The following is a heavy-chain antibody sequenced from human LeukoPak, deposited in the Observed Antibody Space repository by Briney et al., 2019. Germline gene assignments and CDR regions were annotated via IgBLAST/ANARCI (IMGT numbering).Heavy chain of an antibody. V-gene: IGHV1-2*02. D-gene: IGHD6-6*01. J-gene: IGHJ3*02. Sequence: GASVKVSCKASGYTFTGYYMHWVRQAPGQGLEWTGWINPNSGGTNYAQKFQGRVTMTRDTSISTAYMELSRLRSDDTAVYCCARDSSSSKDAFDIWGQGTMVTVSS. CDR3: ARDSSSSKDAFDI. CDR2: INPNSGGT. CDR1: GYTFTGYY.